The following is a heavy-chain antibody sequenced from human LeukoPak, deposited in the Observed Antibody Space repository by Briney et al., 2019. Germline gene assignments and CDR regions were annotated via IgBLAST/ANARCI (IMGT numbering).Heavy chain of an antibody. D-gene: IGHD3-10*01. J-gene: IGHJ4*02. CDR2: INHSGST. V-gene: IGHV4-34*01. CDR1: GGSFNGYY. Sequence: PSETLSLTCAVYGGSFNGYYWSWIRQPPGKGRKWIGEINHSGSTNYNPSLKSRVTISVDTSKNQFSLKLSSVTAADTAVYYCAGAFGESQTFDYWGQGTLVTVSS. CDR3: AGAFGESQTFDY.